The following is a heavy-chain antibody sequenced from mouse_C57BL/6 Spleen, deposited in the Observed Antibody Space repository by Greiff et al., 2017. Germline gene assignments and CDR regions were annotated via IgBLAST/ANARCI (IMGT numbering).Heavy chain of an antibody. V-gene: IGHV7-1*01. CDR3: ARDEETGSFAY. CDR2: SRNKANDYTT. J-gene: IGHJ3*01. Sequence: EVKLVESGGGLVQSGRSLRLSCATSGFTFSDFYMEWVRQAPGKGLEWIAASRNKANDYTTEYSASVKGRFIVSRDTSQSILYLQMNALRAEDTAIYYCARDEETGSFAYWGQGTLVTVSA. CDR1: GFTFSDFY. D-gene: IGHD4-1*01.